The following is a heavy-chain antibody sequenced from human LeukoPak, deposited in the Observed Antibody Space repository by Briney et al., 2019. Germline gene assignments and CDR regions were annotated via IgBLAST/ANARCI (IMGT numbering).Heavy chain of an antibody. CDR1: GFTFSSYW. Sequence: GGSLRLSCAASGFTFSSYWMSWVRQAPGKGLEWVANIKQDGSEKYYVDSVKGRFTISRDNAKNSLYLQMNSLRAEDTAVYYCARDMDYDILTGYSSAYWGQGTLVTVSS. D-gene: IGHD3-9*01. CDR2: IKQDGSEK. J-gene: IGHJ4*02. CDR3: ARDMDYDILTGYSSAY. V-gene: IGHV3-7*01.